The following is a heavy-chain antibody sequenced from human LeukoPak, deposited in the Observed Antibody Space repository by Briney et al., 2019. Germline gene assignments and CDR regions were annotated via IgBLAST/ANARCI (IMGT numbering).Heavy chain of an antibody. Sequence: SETLSLTCAVYGGSFSGYYWSWIRQPPGKGLEWIGEINHSGSTNYNPSLKSRVTISVDTSKNQFSLKLTSVTAADTAVYYCARSGGTWIYNYWGQGTLVTVSS. CDR2: INHSGST. V-gene: IGHV4-34*01. CDR1: GGSFSGYY. CDR3: ARSGGTWIYNY. J-gene: IGHJ4*02. D-gene: IGHD1-7*01.